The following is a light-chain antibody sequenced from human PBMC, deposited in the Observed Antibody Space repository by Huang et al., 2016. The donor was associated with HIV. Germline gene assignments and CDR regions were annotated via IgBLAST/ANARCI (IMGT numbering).Light chain of an antibody. V-gene: IGKV1D-12*01. CDR3: QQGNSLPLT. CDR1: QGISTW. J-gene: IGKJ5*01. CDR2: GSS. Sequence: DIQMTQSPSSVSASVGDRVSITCRASQGISTWLAWYQQKPGPAPKRLIYGSSSLQSGVPSRFSGSGSGRVFILTITGLQPEDFATYYCQQGNSLPLTFGQGTRLEIK.